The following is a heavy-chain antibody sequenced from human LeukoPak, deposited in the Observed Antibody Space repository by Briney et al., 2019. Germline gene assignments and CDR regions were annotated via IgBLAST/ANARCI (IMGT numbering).Heavy chain of an antibody. CDR3: ARVGVFEAAAGQFDY. D-gene: IGHD6-13*01. V-gene: IGHV3-74*01. CDR1: GFTLRSYW. CDR2: INSDGSST. J-gene: IGHJ4*02. Sequence: GGSLRLSCAASGFTLRSYWMHWVRQAPGKGLVWVSRINSDGSSTSYADSVKGRFTISRDNAKNTLYLEMNSLRAEDTAVYYCARVGVFEAAAGQFDYWGQGTLVTVSS.